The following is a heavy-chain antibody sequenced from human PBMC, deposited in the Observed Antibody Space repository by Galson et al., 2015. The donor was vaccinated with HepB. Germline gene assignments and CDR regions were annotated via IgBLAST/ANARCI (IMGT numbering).Heavy chain of an antibody. J-gene: IGHJ3*02. CDR3: ARINYDSSGYQGAFDI. D-gene: IGHD3-22*01. V-gene: IGHV2-70*11. CDR2: IDWDDDK. Sequence: PALVKPTQTLTLTCTFSGFSLRTSGMCVSWIRQPPGKALEWLARIDWDDDKYYSTSLKTRLSISKDTSKNQVVLTMTNMDPVDTATYYCARINYDSSGYQGAFDIWGQGTMVTVSS. CDR1: GFSLRTSGMC.